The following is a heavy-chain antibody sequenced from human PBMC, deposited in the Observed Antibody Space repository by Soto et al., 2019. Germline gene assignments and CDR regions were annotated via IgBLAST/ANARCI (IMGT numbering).Heavy chain of an antibody. CDR2: IKSKTDGGTT. V-gene: IGHV3-15*01. Sequence: PGGSLRLSCAASGLTFSNAWMSWVRQAPGKGLEWVGRIKSKTDGGTTDYAAPVKGRFTISRDDSKNTLYLQMNSLKTEDTAVYYCWGGGSQLLWPYYYYYYYMDVWGKGTTVTVSS. CDR3: WGGGSQLLWPYYYYYYYMDV. J-gene: IGHJ6*03. CDR1: GLTFSNAW. D-gene: IGHD2-2*01.